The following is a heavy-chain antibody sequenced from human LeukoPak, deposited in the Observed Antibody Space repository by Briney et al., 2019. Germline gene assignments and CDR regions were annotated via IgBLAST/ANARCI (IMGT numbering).Heavy chain of an antibody. CDR3: TTDLDSGSYYAVAFDY. CDR2: IKSKTDGGTT. V-gene: IGHV3-15*01. CDR1: GFMFTSYW. Sequence: GGSLRLSCAASGFMFTSYWMSWVRQAPGKGLEWVGRIKSKTDGGTTDYAAPVKGRFTISRDDSKNTLYLQMNSLKTEDTAVYYCTTDLDSGSYYAVAFDYWGQGTLVTVSS. J-gene: IGHJ4*02. D-gene: IGHD1-26*01.